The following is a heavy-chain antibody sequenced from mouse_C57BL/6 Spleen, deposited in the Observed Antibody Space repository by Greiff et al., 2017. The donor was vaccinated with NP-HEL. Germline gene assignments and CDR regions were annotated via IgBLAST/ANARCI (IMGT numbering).Heavy chain of an antibody. CDR1: GYTFTSYW. CDR2: IYPSDSET. CDR3: ARGDYDVKFAY. J-gene: IGHJ3*01. V-gene: IGHV1-61*01. Sequence: QVQLQQPGAELVRPGSSVKLSCKASGYTFTSYWMDWVKQRPGQGLEWIGNIYPSDSETHYNQKFKDKATFTVDKSSSTAYMQLSSLTSEDSAVYYCARGDYDVKFAYWGQGTLVTVSA. D-gene: IGHD2-4*01.